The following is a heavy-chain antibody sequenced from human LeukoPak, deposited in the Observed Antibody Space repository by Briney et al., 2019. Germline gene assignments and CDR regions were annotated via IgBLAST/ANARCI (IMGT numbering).Heavy chain of an antibody. Sequence: KTSETLSLTCAVYGGSFSGYYWSWIRQPPGKGLEWIGEINHSGSTNYNPSLKSRVTISVDTSKNQFSLKLSSVTAADTAVYYCARGVLVAGGFDYWGQGTLVTVSS. CDR3: ARGVLVAGGFDY. J-gene: IGHJ4*02. CDR1: GGSFSGYY. CDR2: INHSGST. D-gene: IGHD2-8*01. V-gene: IGHV4-34*01.